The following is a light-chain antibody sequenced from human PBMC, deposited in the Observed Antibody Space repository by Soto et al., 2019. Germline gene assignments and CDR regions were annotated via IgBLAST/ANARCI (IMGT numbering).Light chain of an antibody. CDR3: QQNYDTPIT. V-gene: IGKV1-39*01. CDR1: QSIGTF. CDR2: AAS. Sequence: DFEMTQSPSSLSAFVGDRVTMTWRASQSIGTFLSWYQQKSGRAPKLLIYAASSLQIGVPSRFSGSGSGTNFTLTISSLQPEDFATHFCQQNYDTPITFGQGTRLEIK. J-gene: IGKJ5*01.